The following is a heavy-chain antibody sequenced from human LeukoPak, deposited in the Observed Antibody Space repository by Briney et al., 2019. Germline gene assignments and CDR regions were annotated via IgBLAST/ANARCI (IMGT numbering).Heavy chain of an antibody. J-gene: IGHJ5*02. CDR2: MNPNSGNT. Sequence: ASVKVSCKASGGTFRTFAISWVRQAPGQGLEWLGWMNPNSGNTGYAQNFQGRVTMTRDTSIDTAYMELTSLRYEDTAVYYCARDYYGSKSSSFDPWGQGTLVTVSS. V-gene: IGHV1-8*01. CDR1: GGTFRTFA. D-gene: IGHD3-10*01. CDR3: ARDYYGSKSSSFDP.